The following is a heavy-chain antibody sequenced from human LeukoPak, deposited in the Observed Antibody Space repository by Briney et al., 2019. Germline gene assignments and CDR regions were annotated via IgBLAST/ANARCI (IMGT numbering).Heavy chain of an antibody. CDR3: ARGSPAAIPFFDY. J-gene: IGHJ4*02. CDR2: IYYSGST. V-gene: IGHV4-39*07. Sequence: SETLSLTCTVSGGSISSSSYYWGWIRQPPGKGLEWIGSIYYSGSTYYNPSLKSRVTISVDTFKNQFSLKLSSVTAADTAVYYCARGSPAAIPFFDYWGQGTLVTVSS. D-gene: IGHD2-2*02. CDR1: GGSISSSSYY.